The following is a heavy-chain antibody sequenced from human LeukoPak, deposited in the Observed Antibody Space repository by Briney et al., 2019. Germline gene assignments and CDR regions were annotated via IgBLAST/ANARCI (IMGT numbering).Heavy chain of an antibody. CDR1: AYSSTSYS. Sequence: EPPKTSSKGSAYSSTSYSTASVRQLPATGLARMGTIYPAASPTRYRPSFQDQVTISADKSISTAYLQWSSLKAADTAMYYCARRNDIAVAGTGSRDYYYGKHVGGQGTTVSVSS. D-gene: IGHD6-19*01. CDR2: IYPAASPT. V-gene: IGHV5-51*01. CDR3: ARRNDIAVAGTGSRDYYYGKHV. J-gene: IGHJ6*01.